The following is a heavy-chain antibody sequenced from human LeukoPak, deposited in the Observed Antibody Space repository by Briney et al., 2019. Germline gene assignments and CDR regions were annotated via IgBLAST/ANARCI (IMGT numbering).Heavy chain of an antibody. CDR2: IYYSGST. D-gene: IGHD3-3*01. CDR1: GGSISSGGYY. V-gene: IGHV4-31*03. CDR3: ASSFYDFWSGSYSEDAFDI. Sequence: SETLSLTCTVSGGSISSGGYYRSWIRQHPGKGLEWIGYIYYSGSTYYNPSLKSRVTISVDTSKNQFSLKLSSVTAADTAVYYCASSFYDFWSGSYSEDAFDIWGQGTMVTVSS. J-gene: IGHJ3*02.